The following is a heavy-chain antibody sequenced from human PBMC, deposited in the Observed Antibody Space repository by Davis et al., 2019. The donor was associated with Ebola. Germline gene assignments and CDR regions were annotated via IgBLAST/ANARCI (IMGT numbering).Heavy chain of an antibody. D-gene: IGHD3-3*01. CDR2: IIPIFGTA. CDR1: GGTFSSYA. CDR3: ARITIFGVVIVENDAFDI. J-gene: IGHJ3*02. Sequence: SVKVSCKASGGTFSSYAISWVRQAPGQGLEWMGGIIPIFGTANYAQKFQGRVTITADESTSTAYMELSSLRSEDTAVYYCARITIFGVVIVENDAFDIWGQGTMVTVSS. V-gene: IGHV1-69*13.